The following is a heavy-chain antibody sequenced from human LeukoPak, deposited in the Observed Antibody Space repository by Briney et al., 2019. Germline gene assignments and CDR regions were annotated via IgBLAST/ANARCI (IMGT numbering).Heavy chain of an antibody. V-gene: IGHV7-4-1*02. D-gene: IGHD3-22*01. J-gene: IGHJ4*02. CDR3: ARGYDTTGYFSY. Sequence: GASVKVSCKASGYTFTTYPINWVRQAPGQRLEYMGWINTNTGNPTYAQGFTGRFVFSSDTSVSTAYLQISNLKTEDTAVYYCARGYDTTGYFSYWGQGTPVTVSS. CDR1: GYTFTTYP. CDR2: INTNTGNP.